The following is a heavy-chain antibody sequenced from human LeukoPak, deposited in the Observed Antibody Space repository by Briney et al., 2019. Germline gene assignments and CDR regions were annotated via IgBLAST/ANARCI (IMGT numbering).Heavy chain of an antibody. CDR3: ARGPYSGREGPYYYYYIDL. Sequence: GGSLRLSSAASGFTFCSYNMSGVCRAPRRGREWVSSITSSRSYTYYADSVKGGCTISRDNAKNSLSLEMDRLRVGDTAVFNFARGPYSGREGPYYYYYIDLWAEGTTVSIS. CDR2: ITSSRSYT. CDR1: GFTFCSYN. J-gene: IGHJ6*03. D-gene: IGHD1-26*01. V-gene: IGHV3-21*06.